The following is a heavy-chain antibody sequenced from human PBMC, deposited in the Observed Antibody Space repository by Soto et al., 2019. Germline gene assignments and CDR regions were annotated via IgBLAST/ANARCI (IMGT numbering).Heavy chain of an antibody. J-gene: IGHJ6*03. CDR1: GFTFSSYA. V-gene: IGHV3-23*01. D-gene: IGHD6-19*01. CDR2: INGSGGST. CDR3: AKGASGGADYYYYMDV. Sequence: EVQLLESGGGLVQPGGSLRLSCAASGFTFSSYAMSWVRQAPGKGLEWVSAINGSGGSTYYADSVKGRFTISRDNSKNTLYLQMNSLRAEDTAVYYCAKGASGGADYYYYMDVLGKGTTVTVSS.